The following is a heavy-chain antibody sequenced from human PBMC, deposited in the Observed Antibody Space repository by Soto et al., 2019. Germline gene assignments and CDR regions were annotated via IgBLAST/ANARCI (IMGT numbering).Heavy chain of an antibody. CDR1: GVSVRSDGYY. CDR2: IHYSGST. D-gene: IGHD6-13*01. Sequence: PSETLSLTCTVSGVSVRSDGYYWTWIRQPPGKGLEWIGYIHYSGSTNYNPSLKSRVTISVDTSKNQFSLKLSSVSSADTAVYYCAYLYTSRCYNVDYWGQGTLVTVSS. V-gene: IGHV4-61*08. J-gene: IGHJ4*02. CDR3: AYLYTSRCYNVDY.